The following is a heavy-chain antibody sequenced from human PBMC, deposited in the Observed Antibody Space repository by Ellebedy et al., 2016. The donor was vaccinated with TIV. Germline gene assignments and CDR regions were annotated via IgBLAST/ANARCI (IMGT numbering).Heavy chain of an antibody. J-gene: IGHJ4*02. Sequence: GESLKISXAASGFTFSSYAISWVRQAPGQGLEWMGWINPNSGGTNYAQKFQGRVTMTRDTSISTAYMELSRLRSDDTAVYYCATQYSSGCDYWGQGTLVTVSS. CDR2: INPNSGGT. CDR3: ATQYSSGCDY. V-gene: IGHV1-2*02. CDR1: GFTFSSYA. D-gene: IGHD6-19*01.